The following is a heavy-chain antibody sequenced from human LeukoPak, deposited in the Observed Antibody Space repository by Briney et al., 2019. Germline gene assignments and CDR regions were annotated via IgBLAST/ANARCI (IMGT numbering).Heavy chain of an antibody. CDR1: GFTFSSYD. CDR3: ARADYGRYDAFDI. D-gene: IGHD4-17*01. V-gene: IGHV3-13*01. Sequence: GGSLRLSCAASGFTFSSYDMHWVRQATGKGLEWVSAIGTAGDTYYPGSVKGRFTISRENAKNSLYLQMNSLRAGDTAVYYCARADYGRYDAFDIWGQGTRVTVSS. CDR2: IGTAGDT. J-gene: IGHJ3*02.